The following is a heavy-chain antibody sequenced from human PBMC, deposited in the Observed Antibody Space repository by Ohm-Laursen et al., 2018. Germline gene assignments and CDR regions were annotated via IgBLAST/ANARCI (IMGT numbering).Heavy chain of an antibody. D-gene: IGHD1-26*01. CDR2: ISPSDDTT. Sequence: GSLRLSCAASGFSFSNYFMSWVRQTPGKGLEWVSSISPSDDTTYYPDSVKGRFTISRDNSRSTVFLQMNSLRAEDTALYYCFSGPTWDIWGQGTMVTVSS. CDR3: FSGPTWDI. CDR1: GFSFSNYF. J-gene: IGHJ3*02. V-gene: IGHV3-23*01.